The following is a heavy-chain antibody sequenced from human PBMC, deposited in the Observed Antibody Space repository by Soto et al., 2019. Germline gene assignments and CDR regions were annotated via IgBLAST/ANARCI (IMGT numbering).Heavy chain of an antibody. CDR3: ARGYDFWSGYYGGWFDP. CDR1: GGSISSGGYS. V-gene: IGHV4-30-2*01. Sequence: PSETLSLTCAVSGGSISSGGYSWSWIRQPPGKGLEWIGYIYHSGSTYYNPSLKSRVTISVDRSKNQFSLKLSPVTAADTAVYYCARGYDFWSGYYGGWFDPWGQGTLVTVSS. CDR2: IYHSGST. J-gene: IGHJ5*02. D-gene: IGHD3-3*01.